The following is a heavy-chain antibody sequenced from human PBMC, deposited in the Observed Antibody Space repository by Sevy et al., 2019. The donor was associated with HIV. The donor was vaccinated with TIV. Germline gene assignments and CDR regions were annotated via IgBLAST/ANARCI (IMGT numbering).Heavy chain of an antibody. D-gene: IGHD2-8*01. V-gene: IGHV3-30*02. CDR1: GFSLTTSD. J-gene: IGHJ6*02. CDR3: ARGRKTTEEWLEELDYYYGLDV. CDR2: VRNDGSNK. Sequence: GGSLRLSCAASGFSLTTSDMHWVRQAPGKGLEWVAYVRNDGSNKYYADSVRDRFTISRDSPKNTLYLQMNSLRDEDTSIYYCARGRKTTEEWLEELDYYYGLDVWGQGTTVTVSS.